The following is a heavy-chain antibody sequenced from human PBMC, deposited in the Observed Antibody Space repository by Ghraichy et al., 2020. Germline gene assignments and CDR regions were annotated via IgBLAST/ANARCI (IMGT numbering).Heavy chain of an antibody. V-gene: IGHV3-23*01. CDR2: MSGSGGST. Sequence: GESLNISCAASGFTFSSYAMSWVRQAPGKGLEWVSAMSGSGGSTYYADSVKGRFTISRDNSKNTLYLQMNSLRAEDTAVYYCAKCLEYNWNFDYWGQGTLVTVSS. CDR3: AKCLEYNWNFDY. CDR1: GFTFSSYA. D-gene: IGHD1-1*01. J-gene: IGHJ4*02.